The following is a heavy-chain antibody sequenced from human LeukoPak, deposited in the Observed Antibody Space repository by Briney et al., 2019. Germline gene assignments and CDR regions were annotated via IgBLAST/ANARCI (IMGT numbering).Heavy chain of an antibody. CDR1: GFTVSTNY. V-gene: IGHV3-53*01. CDR3: ARGGDSYNRAFDM. D-gene: IGHD5-24*01. CDR2: IYSGSTT. J-gene: IGHJ3*02. Sequence: GGSLRLSCAASGFTVSTNYMSWVRQAPGKGLEWVSVIYSGSTTYYADSVKGRFTISRDNSKNTLYLQMNRLRAEDTAVYYCARGGDSYNRAFDMWGQGTMVTVSS.